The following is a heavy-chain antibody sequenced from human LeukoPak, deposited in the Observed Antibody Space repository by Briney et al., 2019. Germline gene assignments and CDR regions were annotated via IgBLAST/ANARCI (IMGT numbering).Heavy chain of an antibody. V-gene: IGHV3-33*01. Sequence: GGSLRLSCAASGFTFSSYGMHWVRQAPGKGLEWVAVIWYDGSNKYYADSVKGRLTISRDNSKNTLYLQVDSLRAEDTAVYYCARDPGVRWLVGFDYWGQGTLVTVSS. CDR3: ARDPGVRWLVGFDY. CDR1: GFTFSSYG. D-gene: IGHD6-19*01. CDR2: IWYDGSNK. J-gene: IGHJ4*02.